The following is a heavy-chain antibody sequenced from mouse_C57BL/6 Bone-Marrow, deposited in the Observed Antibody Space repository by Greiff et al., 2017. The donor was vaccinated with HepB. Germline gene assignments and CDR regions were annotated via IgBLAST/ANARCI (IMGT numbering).Heavy chain of an antibody. D-gene: IGHD1-1*01. CDR3: ARNITTVVADYFDY. Sequence: VKLQQSGTELVKPGASVKLSCKASGYTFTSYWMHWVKQRPGQGLEWIGNINPSNGGTNYNEKFKSKATLTVDKSSSTAYMQLSSLTSEDSAVYYCARNITTVVADYFDYWAQGTTLTVSS. CDR2: INPSNGGT. J-gene: IGHJ2*01. V-gene: IGHV1-53*01. CDR1: GYTFTSYW.